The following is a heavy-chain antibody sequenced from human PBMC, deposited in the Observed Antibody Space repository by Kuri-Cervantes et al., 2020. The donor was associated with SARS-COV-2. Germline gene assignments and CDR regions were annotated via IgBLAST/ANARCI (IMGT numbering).Heavy chain of an antibody. CDR2: IKQDGSEK. D-gene: IGHD3-3*01. CDR3: ARDNYDFWSGYRNYYFDY. V-gene: IGHV3-7*01. CDR1: GFTFSSYW. J-gene: IGHJ4*02. Sequence: GESLKISCAASGFTFSSYWMSWVRQAPGKGLEWVANIKQDGSEKYYVDSVKGRFTISRDNAKNSLYLQMNSLRAEDTAVYYCARDNYDFWSGYRNYYFDYWGQGTRVTGAS.